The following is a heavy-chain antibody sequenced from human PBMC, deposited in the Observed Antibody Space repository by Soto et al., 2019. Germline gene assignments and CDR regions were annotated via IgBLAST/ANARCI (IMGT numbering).Heavy chain of an antibody. V-gene: IGHV3-30-3*01. D-gene: IGHD1-1*01. CDR3: ARDGVYPTEYPWNSGTYFGY. J-gene: IGHJ4*02. Sequence: QVQLVESGGGVVQPGRSLRLSCAASGFTYSTYTMHWVRQAPGKGLEWVAVISYDGNNKFYADSVKGRFTIYRDSTKQTMYLKTNCLSPDDTSMYCCARDGVYPTEYPWNSGTYFGYWGQGALVTVPS. CDR2: ISYDGNNK. CDR1: GFTYSTYT.